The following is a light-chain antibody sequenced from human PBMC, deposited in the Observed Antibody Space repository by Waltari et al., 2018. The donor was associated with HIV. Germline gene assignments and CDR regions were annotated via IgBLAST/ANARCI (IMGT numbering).Light chain of an antibody. J-gene: IGKJ2*01. V-gene: IGKV1-33*01. CDR1: QDIHNY. CDR3: HQYDKVPDT. Sequence: DIQMTQSPSSLSASVGDRVTITCQASQDIHNYLNWYQQKPGKAPKLLIYDVSNVETGVPSRFSGSGSGTDFSLAISSLQPGDIATYFCHQYDKVPDTFGQGTKLEI. CDR2: DVS.